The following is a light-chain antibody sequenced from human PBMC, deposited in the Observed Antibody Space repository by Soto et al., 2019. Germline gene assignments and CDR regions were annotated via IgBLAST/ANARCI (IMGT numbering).Light chain of an antibody. Sequence: DIVLTQSPGTLSLSPGERATLSCRASQGVSANHLTWYQQKPGQAPRLLMCGASTMATGIPDRFSGSGSGTDFTLTISRLEPEDFAVYFCQQYSRSPFTCGPGTKVDI. V-gene: IGKV3-20*01. J-gene: IGKJ3*01. CDR2: GAS. CDR3: QQYSRSPFT. CDR1: QGVSANH.